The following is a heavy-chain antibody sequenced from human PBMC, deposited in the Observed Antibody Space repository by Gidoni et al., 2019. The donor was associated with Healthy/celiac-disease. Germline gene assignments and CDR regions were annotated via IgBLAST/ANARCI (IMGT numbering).Heavy chain of an antibody. Sequence: EVQLVASGGGLVQPGRSLRLSCAASGFTFADYAMHWVRQAPGKGLGWVSGISWNSGSIGYADYVKGRFTISRDNAKNSLYLQMNSLRAEDTALYYCAKDSVSSLYDSSGYTKSYCFDYWGQGTLVTVSS. CDR1: GFTFADYA. J-gene: IGHJ4*02. CDR2: ISWNSGSI. D-gene: IGHD3-22*01. CDR3: AKDSVSSLYDSSGYTKSYCFDY. V-gene: IGHV3-9*01.